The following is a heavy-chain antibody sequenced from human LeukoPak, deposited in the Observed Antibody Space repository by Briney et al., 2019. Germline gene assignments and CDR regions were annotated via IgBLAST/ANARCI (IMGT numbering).Heavy chain of an antibody. D-gene: IGHD1-14*01. CDR1: GFTFSSYA. V-gene: IGHV3-30-3*01. CDR2: ISYDGSNK. J-gene: IGHJ4*02. CDR3: ARETGAWFDY. Sequence: GGSLRLSCAASGFTFSSYAMHWVRQAPGKGLEWVAVISYDGSNKYYADSVKGRFTISRDNSKNTLYLQVNSLRAEDTAVYYCARETGAWFDYWGQGTLVTVSS.